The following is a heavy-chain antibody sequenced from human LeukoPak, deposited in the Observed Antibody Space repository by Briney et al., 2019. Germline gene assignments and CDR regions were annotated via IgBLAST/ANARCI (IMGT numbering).Heavy chain of an antibody. D-gene: IGHD6-13*01. CDR3: ARQFTAAAGIDY. CDR2: IHYSGST. V-gene: IGHV4-39*01. Sequence: PSETLSLTCTVSGGSTSSGAYYWSWIRQPPGKGLEWIGYIHYSGSTYYNPSLKSRFTISVDTSKNQFSLKLSSVTAANTAVYYCARQFTAAAGIDYWGQGTLVTVSS. CDR1: GGSTSSGAYY. J-gene: IGHJ4*02.